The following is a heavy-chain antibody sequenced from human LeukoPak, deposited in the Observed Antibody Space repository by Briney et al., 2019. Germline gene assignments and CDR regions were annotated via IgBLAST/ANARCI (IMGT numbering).Heavy chain of an antibody. D-gene: IGHD3-10*01. V-gene: IGHV4-59*05. CDR1: GGSISSYY. Sequence: SETLSLTCTVSGGSISSYYWSWIRQPAGKGLEWIGSISYSGTTYYNPSLKSRVTISVDTSKNHFSLKLSSVTAADTAVYYCAANSADYNTLGSSYKVWGQGTLVTVSS. J-gene: IGHJ4*02. CDR2: ISYSGTT. CDR3: AANSADYNTLGSSYKV.